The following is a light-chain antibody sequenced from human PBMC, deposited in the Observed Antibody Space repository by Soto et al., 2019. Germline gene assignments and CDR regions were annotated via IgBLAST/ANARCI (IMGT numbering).Light chain of an antibody. CDR3: NSYTSTFTWV. CDR2: EVT. J-gene: IGLJ2*01. Sequence: QSVLTQPASVSGSPGQSITISCTGTSSDVGGHNFVSWYQQHPGKALKLMIYEVTNRPSGVSDRFSGSKSGNTASLTISGLQAEDEADYYCNSYTSTFTWVFGGGTKVTVL. V-gene: IGLV2-14*01. CDR1: SSDVGGHNF.